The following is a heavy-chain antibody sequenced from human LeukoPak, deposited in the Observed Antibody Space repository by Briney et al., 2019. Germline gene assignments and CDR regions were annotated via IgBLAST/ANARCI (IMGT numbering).Heavy chain of an antibody. CDR1: GFTFSSYE. V-gene: IGHV3-48*03. CDR3: ARDGVDWYYFDY. CDR2: ISSSGSTI. D-gene: IGHD5-12*01. J-gene: IGHJ4*02. Sequence: GGSLRLSCAASGFTFSSYEMNWVRQAPGKGLEWVSYISSSGSTIYYADSVKGRFTISRDNAKNSLYLQMNSLRAEDTAVYYCARDGVDWYYFDYWGQGTLVTVSS.